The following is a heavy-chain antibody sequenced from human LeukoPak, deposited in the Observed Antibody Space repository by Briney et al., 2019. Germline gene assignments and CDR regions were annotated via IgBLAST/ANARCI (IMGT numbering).Heavy chain of an antibody. CDR2: IRYDGSNK. J-gene: IGHJ4*02. Sequence: GGSLRLSCAASGFTFSSYGMHWVRQAPGKGLEWVAFIRYDGSNKYYADSVKGRFTISRDNSKNTLYLQMNSLRAEDTAVYYCALGIAAAGSRDYWGQGTPVTVSS. D-gene: IGHD6-13*01. V-gene: IGHV3-30*02. CDR1: GFTFSSYG. CDR3: ALGIAAAGSRDY.